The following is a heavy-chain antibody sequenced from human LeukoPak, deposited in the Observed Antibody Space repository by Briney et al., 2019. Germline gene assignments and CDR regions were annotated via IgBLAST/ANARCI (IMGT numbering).Heavy chain of an antibody. J-gene: IGHJ4*02. CDR3: ARLYSTGWYGGPDY. Sequence: GRSLRLSCAASGFTFSSYGMHWVRQAPGKGPEWVAVIWYDGSNKYYADSVKGRFTISRDNSKNTLYLQMNSLRAEDTAVYYCARLYSTGWYGGPDYWGQGTLVAVSS. CDR2: IWYDGSNK. CDR1: GFTFSSYG. D-gene: IGHD6-19*01. V-gene: IGHV3-33*01.